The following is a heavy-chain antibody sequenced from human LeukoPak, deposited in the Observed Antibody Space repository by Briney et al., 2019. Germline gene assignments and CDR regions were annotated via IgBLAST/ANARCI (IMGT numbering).Heavy chain of an antibody. CDR2: IYYSGST. Sequence: SETLSLTCTVSGGSINSASYCWGWIRQSPGKGLEWIGYIYYSGSTNYNPSLKSRVTISVDTSKNQFSLKLSSVTAADTAVYYCARLPYDSSGYYYVGAFDIWGQGTMVTVSS. D-gene: IGHD3-22*01. J-gene: IGHJ3*02. V-gene: IGHV4-61*01. CDR1: GGSINSASYC. CDR3: ARLPYDSSGYYYVGAFDI.